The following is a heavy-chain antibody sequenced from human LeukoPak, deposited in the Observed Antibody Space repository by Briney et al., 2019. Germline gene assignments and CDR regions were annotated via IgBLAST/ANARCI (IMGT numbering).Heavy chain of an antibody. Sequence: GGSLRLSCAASGFTFSSYWMPWVRQAPGKGLVWVSRINSDGSSTSYADSVKGRFTISRDNAKNTLYLQMNSLRDGDTAVYYCATYSSGWYLVYWGQGTLVTVSS. V-gene: IGHV3-74*01. J-gene: IGHJ4*02. CDR1: GFTFSSYW. CDR2: INSDGSST. CDR3: ATYSSGWYLVY. D-gene: IGHD6-19*01.